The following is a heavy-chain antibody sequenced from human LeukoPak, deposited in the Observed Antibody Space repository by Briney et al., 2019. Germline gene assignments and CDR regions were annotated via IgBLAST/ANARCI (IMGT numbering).Heavy chain of an antibody. CDR1: GFTFSDYT. CDR3: ARPTTVTTISADAFDI. CDR2: ISSGGTYK. V-gene: IGHV3-21*01. D-gene: IGHD4-17*01. J-gene: IGHJ3*02. Sequence: GGSLRLSCAASGFTFSDYTMNWVRQAPGKGLEWVSSISSGGTYKYYADSVKGRFTISRDNAQNSLYLQMNSLRAEDSSVYYCARPTTVTTISADAFDIWGQGTMVTVSS.